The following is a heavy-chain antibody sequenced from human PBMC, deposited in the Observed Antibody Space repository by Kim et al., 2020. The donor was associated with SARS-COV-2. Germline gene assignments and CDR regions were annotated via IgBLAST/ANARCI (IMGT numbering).Heavy chain of an antibody. D-gene: IGHD6-19*01. Sequence: VTGRFTISRDNSKHTLYLQMYSLRAADTAVYYCATDLYSGWLYYYCGMDVWGQGTTVTVSS. CDR3: ATDLYSGWLYYYCGMDV. J-gene: IGHJ6*02. V-gene: IGHV3-23*01.